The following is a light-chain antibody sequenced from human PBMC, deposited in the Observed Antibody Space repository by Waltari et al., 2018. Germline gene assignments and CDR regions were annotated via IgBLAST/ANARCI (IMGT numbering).Light chain of an antibody. J-gene: IGKJ3*01. CDR2: GAS. Sequence: EIVMTQSPATLSVSPEERATLSCRASQSVSSNLAWYQQKPGQAPRLLLYGASTRATGIAARFSGSGSGTEFTLTISSLQSEDFAVYYCQQYNNWVFTFGPGTKVDIK. CDR1: QSVSSN. V-gene: IGKV3-15*01. CDR3: QQYNNWVFT.